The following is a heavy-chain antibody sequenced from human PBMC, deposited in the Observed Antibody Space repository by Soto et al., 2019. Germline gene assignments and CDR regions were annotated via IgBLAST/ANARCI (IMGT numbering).Heavy chain of an antibody. CDR1: GYTFTSYG. J-gene: IGHJ4*02. Sequence: ASVKVSCKASGYTFTSYGISWVRQAPGQGLEWMGWISAYNGNTNYAQKLQGRVTMTTDTSTSTAYMELRSLRSDDTAVYYCARDHSYYCSSTSCYYFDYWGQGTLVTVS. CDR2: ISAYNGNT. CDR3: ARDHSYYCSSTSCYYFDY. V-gene: IGHV1-18*01. D-gene: IGHD2-2*01.